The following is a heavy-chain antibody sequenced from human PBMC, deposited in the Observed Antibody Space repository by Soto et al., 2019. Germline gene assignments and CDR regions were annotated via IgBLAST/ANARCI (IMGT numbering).Heavy chain of an antibody. J-gene: IGHJ4*02. D-gene: IGHD3-9*01. CDR2: IYYRGNA. CDR3: ARLEGLATISYYFDF. CDR1: DDSINSDKYY. Sequence: QLQLQESGPGLVKPSETLSLTCSVSDDSINSDKYYWGWIRQPPGKGLEWIGSIYYRGNAYYNPSLPTRVTISLDKSRGQFSLKLNSGTAADSAVYFCARLEGLATISYYFDFWGPGALVTVSS. V-gene: IGHV4-39*01.